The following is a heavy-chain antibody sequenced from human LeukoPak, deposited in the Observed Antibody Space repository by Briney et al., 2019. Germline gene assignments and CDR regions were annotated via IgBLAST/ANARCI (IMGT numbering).Heavy chain of an antibody. CDR3: ARDISSGWYFDY. J-gene: IGHJ4*02. D-gene: IGHD6-19*01. Sequence: GGSLRLSCAVSGFTFDDYGMSWVRQAPGKGLEWVSGINWNGGSTGYVDSVKGRFTISRDNAKNTLHLQMNSLRAEDTALYYCARDISSGWYFDYWGQGTLVTVSS. V-gene: IGHV3-20*04. CDR2: INWNGGST. CDR1: GFTFDDYG.